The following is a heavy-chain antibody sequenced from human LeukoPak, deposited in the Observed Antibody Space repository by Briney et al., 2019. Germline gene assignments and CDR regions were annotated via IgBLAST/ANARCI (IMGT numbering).Heavy chain of an antibody. D-gene: IGHD3-10*01. CDR2: IWYDGSNK. CDR3: ARAHYYGSGRPFDY. V-gene: IGHV3-33*08. Sequence: GRSLRLSCAASGFTFSSYGMHWVRQAPGKGLEWVAVIWYDGSNKYYADSVKGRFTISRDNSKNTLYLQMNSLRAEDTAVYYCARAHYYGSGRPFDYWGQGTLVTVSS. CDR1: GFTFSSYG. J-gene: IGHJ4*02.